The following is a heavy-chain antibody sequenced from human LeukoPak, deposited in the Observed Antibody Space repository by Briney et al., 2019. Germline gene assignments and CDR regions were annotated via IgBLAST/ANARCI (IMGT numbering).Heavy chain of an antibody. D-gene: IGHD2-21*02. V-gene: IGHV3-21*01. Sequence: GGSLRLSCAASGFTFSSYSMNWVRQAPGKGLECVSSIISSGSYIYYADSVKGRFTISNDNAKNSLDLQITSLRADDTAVYYCARVLLSDYWGQRTL. CDR2: IISSGSYI. CDR3: ARVLLSDY. J-gene: IGHJ4*02. CDR1: GFTFSSYS.